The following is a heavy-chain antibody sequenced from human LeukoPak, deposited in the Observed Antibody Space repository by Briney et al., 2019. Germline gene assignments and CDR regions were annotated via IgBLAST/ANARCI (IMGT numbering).Heavy chain of an antibody. CDR2: ISGSGGST. CDR3: AKGPRRGGSYSVDP. CDR1: GFTFSSYA. V-gene: IGHV3-23*01. D-gene: IGHD1-26*01. Sequence: GGSLRLSCAASGFTFSSYAMSWVRQAPGKGLEWVSAISGSGGSTYYADSVKGRFTISRDNSKNTLYLQMNSLRAEDTAVYYCAKGPRRGGSYSVDPWGQGTLVTVSS. J-gene: IGHJ5*02.